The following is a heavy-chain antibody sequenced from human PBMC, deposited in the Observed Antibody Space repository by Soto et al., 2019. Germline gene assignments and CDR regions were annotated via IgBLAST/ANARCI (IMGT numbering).Heavy chain of an antibody. J-gene: IGHJ6*02. Sequence: QVQLVESGGGVVQPGGSLRLSCAASGFTFNNYGMHWVHQAPGKGLEWVAVIWNDGSGYYYANSVKGRFTISRDNAKNTLYPQMSRLTAEDTAVYFCARRQISPPTRGAAAARGGMDVWGQGTTVTVSS. V-gene: IGHV3-33*01. D-gene: IGHD6-13*01. CDR1: GFTFNNYG. CDR2: IWNDGSGY. CDR3: ARRQISPPTRGAAAARGGMDV.